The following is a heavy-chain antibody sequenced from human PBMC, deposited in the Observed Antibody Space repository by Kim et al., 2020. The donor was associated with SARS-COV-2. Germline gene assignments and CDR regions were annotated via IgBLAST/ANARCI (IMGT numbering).Heavy chain of an antibody. CDR2: IKEDGSAK. V-gene: IGHV3-7*01. CDR3: AREKGELSGFDF. CDR1: GFTFKNYW. D-gene: IGHD1-7*01. Sequence: GGSLRLSCAASGFTFKNYWMTWVRQAPGRGLEWVGNIKEDGSAKYYLDSVMGRFFISRDNAKNSVYLQMSSLSAEDTAVYYCAREKGELSGFDFWGQGTLVTVSS. J-gene: IGHJ4*02.